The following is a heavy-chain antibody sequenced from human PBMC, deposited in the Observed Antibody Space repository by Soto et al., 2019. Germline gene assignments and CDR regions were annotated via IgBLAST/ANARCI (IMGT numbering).Heavy chain of an antibody. CDR3: ARILYDFWSGYYPKRNWFDP. CDR2: IIPIFGTA. Sequence: SVKVSCKASGGTFSSYAISWVRQAPGQGLEWMGGIIPIFGTANYAQKFQGRVTITADESTSTAYMELSSLRSEDTAVYYCARILYDFWSGYYPKRNWFDPWGQGTMVTVSS. CDR1: GGTFSSYA. J-gene: IGHJ5*02. V-gene: IGHV1-69*13. D-gene: IGHD3-3*01.